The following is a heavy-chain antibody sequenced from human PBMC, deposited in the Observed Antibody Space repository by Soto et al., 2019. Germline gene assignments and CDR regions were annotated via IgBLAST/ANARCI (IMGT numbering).Heavy chain of an antibody. V-gene: IGHV4-31*03. J-gene: IGHJ4*02. D-gene: IGHD6-6*01. CDR2: IYYSGST. CDR1: GGSISSGGYY. CDR3: ARDFRSSAEY. Sequence: PSETLSLTCTVSGGSISSGGYYWSCIRQHPGKGLEWIGYIYYSGSTYYNPSLKSRVTISVDTSKNQFSLKLSSVTAADTAVYYCARDFRSSAEYWGQGTLVTVSS.